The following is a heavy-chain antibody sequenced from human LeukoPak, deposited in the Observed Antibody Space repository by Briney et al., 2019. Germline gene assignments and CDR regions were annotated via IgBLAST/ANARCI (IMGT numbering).Heavy chain of an antibody. CDR3: ARELQLWSRYYYYYMDV. J-gene: IGHJ6*03. Sequence: SETLSLTCTVSGGSISSGSYYWGWIRQPAGKGLEWIGRIYTSGSTNYNPSLKSRFTISVDTSKNQFSLKLSSVTAAVTAVDYCARELQLWSRYYYYYMDVWGKGTTVTVSS. D-gene: IGHD5-18*01. CDR1: GGSISSGSYY. V-gene: IGHV4-61*02. CDR2: IYTSGST.